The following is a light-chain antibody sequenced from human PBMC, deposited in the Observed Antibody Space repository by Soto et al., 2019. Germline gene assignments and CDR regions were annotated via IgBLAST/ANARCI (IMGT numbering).Light chain of an antibody. J-gene: IGLJ2*01. Sequence: QSVLTQSPSASGTPGQRVTISCSGSTSNIGTNTVNWYQQVPGTAPKLLIFGNHQRPSGVPDRFSGSRSGTSASLAISGLQSEDEADYYCATWDDSLSGALFGGGTQLTVL. CDR3: ATWDDSLSGAL. V-gene: IGLV1-44*01. CDR1: TSNIGTNT. CDR2: GNH.